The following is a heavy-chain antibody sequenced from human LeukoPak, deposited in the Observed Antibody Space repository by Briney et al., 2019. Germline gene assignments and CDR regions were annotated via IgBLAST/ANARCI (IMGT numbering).Heavy chain of an antibody. J-gene: IGHJ4*02. CDR1: GFTFSSYS. CDR3: ARSQPGSGWLDS. V-gene: IGHV3-21*01. D-gene: IGHD6-19*01. Sequence: GVSLTLSCVASGFTFSSYSMNWVRQAPGKGLEWVSSISSNSYHIYYADSLKGRFTISRDNAENSLYLQMNSLRAEDTAVYYCARSQPGSGWLDSWGQGTLVTVSS. CDR2: ISSNSYHI.